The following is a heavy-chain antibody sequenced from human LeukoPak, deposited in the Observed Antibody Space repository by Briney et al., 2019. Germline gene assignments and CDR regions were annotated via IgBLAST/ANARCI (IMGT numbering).Heavy chain of an antibody. CDR2: INTNTGNP. Sequence: GASVTVSCKASGYTFTSYAMNWVRQAPGQGLEWMGWINTNTGNPTYAQGFTGRFVFSLDTSVSTAYLQISSLKAEDTAVYYCARDTARIYYDILTGSDYGMDVWGQGTTVTVSS. D-gene: IGHD3-9*01. CDR1: GYTFTSYA. CDR3: ARDTARIYYDILTGSDYGMDV. J-gene: IGHJ6*02. V-gene: IGHV7-4-1*02.